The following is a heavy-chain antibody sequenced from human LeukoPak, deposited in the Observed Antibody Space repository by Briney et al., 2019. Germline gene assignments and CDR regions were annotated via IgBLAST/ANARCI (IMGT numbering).Heavy chain of an antibody. CDR1: GFTFSSYW. CDR2: IKQDGSEK. V-gene: IGHV3-7*01. D-gene: IGHD2-2*01. J-gene: IGHJ4*02. Sequence: SGGSLRLSCAASGFTFSSYWMSWVRQAPGKGLEWVANIKQDGSEKYYVDSVKGRFTISRDNAKNSLYLQMNSLRAEDTAVYYCARDQGSDIVVVPAAIFVGNWAYWGQGTLVTVSS. CDR3: ARDQGSDIVVVPAAIFVGNWAY.